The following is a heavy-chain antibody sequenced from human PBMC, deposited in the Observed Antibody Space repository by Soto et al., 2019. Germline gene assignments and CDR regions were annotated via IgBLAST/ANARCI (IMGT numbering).Heavy chain of an antibody. D-gene: IGHD5-12*01. V-gene: IGHV1-46*03. Sequence: QVQLVQSGAEVKKPGASVKVSCKASGYTFTSYYMNWVRQDPGQGLEWMGIIKPSGGSTSYAQKFQGKVTMTRDTSTSTVYMELSSLRSEDTAVYYCARERAWVATIHGGRYFDYCGQGTLVTVSS. CDR3: ARERAWVATIHGGRYFDY. CDR1: GYTFTSYY. CDR2: IKPSGGST. J-gene: IGHJ4*02.